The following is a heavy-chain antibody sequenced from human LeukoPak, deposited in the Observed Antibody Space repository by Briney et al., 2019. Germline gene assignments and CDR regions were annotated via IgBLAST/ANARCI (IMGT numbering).Heavy chain of an antibody. Sequence: PSGTLSLTCAVYGGSFSGYYWSWIRQPPGKGLEWIGEINHSGSTNYNPSLKSRVTISVDTSKNQFSLKLSSVTAADTAVYYCARLGGSGSWSIDYWGQGTLVTVSS. CDR1: GGSFSGYY. V-gene: IGHV4-34*01. D-gene: IGHD6-13*01. J-gene: IGHJ4*02. CDR2: INHSGST. CDR3: ARLGGSGSWSIDY.